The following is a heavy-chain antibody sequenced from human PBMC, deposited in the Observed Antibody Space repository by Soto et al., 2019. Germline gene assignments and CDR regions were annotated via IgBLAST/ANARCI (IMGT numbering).Heavy chain of an antibody. Sequence: PSETLSLTCTVSGGSISSGGYYWSWIRQHPGKGLEWIGYIYYSGSTYYNPSLKSRVTISVDTSKNQFSLQLMSLSAADTAVYYCGRLEGLATISYYFDYWGQGALVTVSS. D-gene: IGHD3-9*01. J-gene: IGHJ4*02. V-gene: IGHV4-31*03. CDR3: GRLEGLATISYYFDY. CDR2: IYYSGST. CDR1: GGSISSGGYY.